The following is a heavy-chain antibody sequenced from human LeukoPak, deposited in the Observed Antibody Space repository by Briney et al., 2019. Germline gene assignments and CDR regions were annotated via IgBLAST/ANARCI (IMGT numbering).Heavy chain of an antibody. CDR3: AKVRGFEDDVENYFDY. V-gene: IGHV3-23*01. CDR2: ISGSGGST. J-gene: IGHJ4*02. CDR1: GFTFSTYA. Sequence: PGGSLRLSCATSGFTFSTYAMSWVRQAPGKGLEWVSAISGSGGSTYYADSVKGRFTISRDNSKNTLYLQMNSLRAEDTAVYYCAKVRGFEDDVENYFDYWGQGTLVTVSS. D-gene: IGHD3-10*01.